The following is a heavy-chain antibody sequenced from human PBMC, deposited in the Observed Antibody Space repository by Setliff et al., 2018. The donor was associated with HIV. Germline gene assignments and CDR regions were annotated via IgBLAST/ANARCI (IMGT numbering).Heavy chain of an antibody. CDR2: IKKDGREK. CDR1: GFTFSRYS. J-gene: IGHJ6*03. CDR3: ARDATRGGDMDV. D-gene: IGHD2-15*01. Sequence: PGGSLRLSCAASGFTFSRYSMSWVRQAPGKGLEWVATIKKDGREKYYVDSVRGRFTISRDNAKNSLYLQMNSLRAEDTAVYYCARDATRGGDMDVWAKGTTVTVSS. V-gene: IGHV3-7*01.